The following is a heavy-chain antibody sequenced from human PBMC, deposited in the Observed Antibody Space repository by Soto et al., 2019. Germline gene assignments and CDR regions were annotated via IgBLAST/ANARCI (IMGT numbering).Heavy chain of an antibody. J-gene: IGHJ6*02. CDR3: ARQGSSSWYWNYYYGMDV. Sequence: SETLSLTCTVSGGSISSSSYYWGWIRQPPGKGLEWIGSIYYSGSTYYNPSLKSRVTISVDTSKNQFSLKLSSVTAADTAVYYCARQGSSSWYWNYYYGMDVWGPGANVPVS. D-gene: IGHD6-13*01. CDR2: IYYSGST. CDR1: GGSISSSSYY. V-gene: IGHV4-39*01.